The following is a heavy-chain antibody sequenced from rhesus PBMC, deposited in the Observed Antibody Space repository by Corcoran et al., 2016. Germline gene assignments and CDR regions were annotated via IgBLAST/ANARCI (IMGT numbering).Heavy chain of an antibody. D-gene: IGHD6-31*01. CDR1: GGSVSSSNW. CDR3: ARAAAGNWYFDL. Sequence: QVQLQESGPGLVKPSETLSLTCAVPGGSVSSSNWRSWVRQPPGKGLEWIGYISGSSGSTYYNPSLKSRVTISTDTSKNQFSLKLSSVTAADTAVYYCARAAAGNWYFDLWGPGTPITISS. V-gene: IGHV4-65*01. J-gene: IGHJ2*01. CDR2: ISGSSGST.